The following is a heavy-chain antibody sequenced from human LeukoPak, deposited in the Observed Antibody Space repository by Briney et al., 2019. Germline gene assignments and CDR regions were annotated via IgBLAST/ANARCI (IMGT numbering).Heavy chain of an antibody. CDR3: AKTYRGSGDYFAFDI. Sequence: GGSLRLSCAASKFTFSNYAMSWVRQAPGKGLDWVSSISDSRGSTYYADSVKGRFTISRDNSQNTLSLQMNGLRAEDTAVYYCAKTYRGSGDYFAFDIWGQGTMVTVSS. V-gene: IGHV3-23*01. J-gene: IGHJ3*02. CDR1: KFTFSNYA. CDR2: ISDSRGST. D-gene: IGHD4-17*01.